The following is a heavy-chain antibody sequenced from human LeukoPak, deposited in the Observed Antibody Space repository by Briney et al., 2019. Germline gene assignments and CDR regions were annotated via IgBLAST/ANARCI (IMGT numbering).Heavy chain of an antibody. CDR3: ARESESYDSSGSTSKF. CDR1: GFTFNIYW. D-gene: IGHD3-22*01. CDR2: IRYDGSNK. Sequence: GGSLRLSCAASGFTFNIYWMSGVRQAPGKGLEWVAFIRYDGSNKYYADSVKGRFTISRDNSKNTLYLQMNSLRAEDTAVYYCARESESYDSSGSTSKFWGQGTLVTVSS. J-gene: IGHJ4*02. V-gene: IGHV3-30*02.